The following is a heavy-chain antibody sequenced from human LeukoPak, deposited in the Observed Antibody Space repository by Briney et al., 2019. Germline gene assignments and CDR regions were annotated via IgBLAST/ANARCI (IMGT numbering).Heavy chain of an antibody. D-gene: IGHD3-10*01. J-gene: IGHJ5*02. CDR1: GYSFTSYW. CDR3: ARQSSSYGSGSSA. V-gene: IGHV5-51*01. CDR2: IYPSDSDT. Sequence: GESMQIPCPGSGYSFTSYWIGWVRHMPRKGLEWMGIIYPSDSDTRSSPPLHSHDTTSADKSISTAYLQWSSLKASDTAMYYCARQSSSYGSGSSAWGQGTLVTVSS.